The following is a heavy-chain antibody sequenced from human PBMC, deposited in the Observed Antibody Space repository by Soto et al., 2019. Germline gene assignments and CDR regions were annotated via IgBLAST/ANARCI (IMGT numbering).Heavy chain of an antibody. J-gene: IGHJ4*02. CDR1: GYSFTNYW. CDR3: ARPADIQPWSFAY. V-gene: IGHV5-51*01. D-gene: IGHD5-18*01. Sequence: GESLKISCKGSGYSFTNYWIGWVRQMPGKGLEWMGIIYPGDSDTRYSPSFQGQVTISADKSISTAYLQWSSLKASDTAMYYCARPADIQPWSFAYWAQAPLVTVSS. CDR2: IYPGDSDT.